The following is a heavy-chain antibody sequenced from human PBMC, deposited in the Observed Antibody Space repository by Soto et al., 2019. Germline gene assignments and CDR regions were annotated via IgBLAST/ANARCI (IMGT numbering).Heavy chain of an antibody. CDR1: GFSFSSYA. V-gene: IGHV3-23*01. J-gene: IGHJ4*02. Sequence: GSLSLSCAASGFSFSSYAMSWVRQAPGKGLEWVSAISGGGGSTYSADSGKGRLTISSDNSTTTLYLQTNSPRAEDTAVDYCAKLRYFDWAYGLHGGQGTLDTGSS. D-gene: IGHD3-9*01. CDR3: AKLRYFDWAYGLH. CDR2: ISGGGGST.